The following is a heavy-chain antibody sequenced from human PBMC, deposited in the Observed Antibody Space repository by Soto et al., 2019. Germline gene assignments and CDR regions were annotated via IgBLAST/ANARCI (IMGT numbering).Heavy chain of an antibody. CDR1: GGSISSGGHY. CDR3: ARGFVWYSFDY. D-gene: IGHD1-26*01. Sequence: SETLSLTCTVSGGSISSGGHYWSWIRQHPGKGLEWIGYIYYSGSTYYNPSLKSRVTISVDTSKNQFSLKLSSVTAADTAVHYCARGFVWYSFDYWGQGTLVTVSS. V-gene: IGHV4-31*03. CDR2: IYYSGST. J-gene: IGHJ4*02.